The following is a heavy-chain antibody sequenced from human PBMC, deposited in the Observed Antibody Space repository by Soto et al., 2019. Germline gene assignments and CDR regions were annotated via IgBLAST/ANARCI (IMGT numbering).Heavy chain of an antibody. CDR2: IIPLFPKR. V-gene: IGHV1-69*13. Sequence: SGKVSCKGSGGTFCNYGYSWVQQAPGQGLEWMGGIIPLFPKRDYAQKFQGRLTIIADESTSTTFLELSSLRSEDTAVYYCARDPHSSGWQSMYYYGLDVWGQGTTVTVSS. D-gene: IGHD6-19*01. CDR1: GGTFCNYG. CDR3: ARDPHSSGWQSMYYYGLDV. J-gene: IGHJ6*01.